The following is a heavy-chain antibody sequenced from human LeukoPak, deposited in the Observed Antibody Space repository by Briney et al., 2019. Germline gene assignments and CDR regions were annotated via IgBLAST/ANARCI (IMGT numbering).Heavy chain of an antibody. Sequence: GGSLRLSCAASGFILSSHSMNRVRQAPGKGLVWVSSISSSSSDIYYADSVKGRFTISRDNAKNSLYLQMNSLRGEDTAVYYCARGRGYSYGNLGYWGQGTLVTVSS. CDR2: ISSSSSDI. D-gene: IGHD5-18*01. J-gene: IGHJ4*02. CDR1: GFILSSHS. V-gene: IGHV3-21*01. CDR3: ARGRGYSYGNLGY.